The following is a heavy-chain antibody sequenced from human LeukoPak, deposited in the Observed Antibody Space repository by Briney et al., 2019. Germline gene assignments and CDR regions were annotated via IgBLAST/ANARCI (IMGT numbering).Heavy chain of an antibody. CDR2: ISSSGSTI. CDR3: AREKTMVRGVILGGYYYYGMDV. D-gene: IGHD3-10*01. J-gene: IGHJ6*02. Sequence: GGSPRLSCAASGFTFSDYYMSWVRQAPGKGLEWVSYISSSGSTIYYADSVKGRITISRDNAKNSLYLQMNSLRAEDTAVYYCAREKTMVRGVILGGYYYYGMDVWGQGTTVTVSS. V-gene: IGHV3-11*01. CDR1: GFTFSDYY.